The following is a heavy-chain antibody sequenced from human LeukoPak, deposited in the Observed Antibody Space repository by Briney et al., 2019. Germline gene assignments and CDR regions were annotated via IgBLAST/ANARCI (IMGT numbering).Heavy chain of an antibody. CDR2: IYHSGST. CDR1: GGSISSGGYS. V-gene: IGHV4-30-2*01. D-gene: IGHD3-22*01. Sequence: SETLSLTCAVSGGSISSGGYSWSWIRQPPGKGLEWIGYIYHSGSTYYNPSLKSRVTISVDRSKNQFSLKLNSVTAADTAVYYCARGSRYYDSSGYSHYGMDVWGQGTTVTVSS. CDR3: ARGSRYYDSSGYSHYGMDV. J-gene: IGHJ6*02.